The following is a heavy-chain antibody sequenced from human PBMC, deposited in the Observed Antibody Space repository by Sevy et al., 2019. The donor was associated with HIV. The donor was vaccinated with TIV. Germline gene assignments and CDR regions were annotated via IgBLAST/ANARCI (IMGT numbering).Heavy chain of an antibody. J-gene: IGHJ1*01. CDR3: ARDGLYGGNFEYFQH. D-gene: IGHD4-17*01. CDR1: GFTFSNYD. Sequence: GGSLRLSCAASGFTFSNYDLTWVRQAPGKGLDWVSCITGSSTTIYYADSVKGRFTVSRDNSNNTLYLHINSLRAEDTAVYYCARDGLYGGNFEYFQHWGQGTLVTVSS. CDR2: ITGSSTTI. V-gene: IGHV3-23*01.